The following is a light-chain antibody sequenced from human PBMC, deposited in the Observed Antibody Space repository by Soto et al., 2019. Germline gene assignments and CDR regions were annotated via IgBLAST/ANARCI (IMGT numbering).Light chain of an antibody. J-gene: IGKJ3*01. CDR1: QSVSDMY. CDR3: QHYGTSAL. Sequence: EIVLTQSPGTLSLSPGERATLSCRASQSVSDMYLAWYQHKPGQAPRLLIYASNRATGIPDRFSRSGSGTDFTLTINRLEPDDFAVYYCQHYGTSALFGPGTKVEIK. CDR2: AS. V-gene: IGKV3-20*01.